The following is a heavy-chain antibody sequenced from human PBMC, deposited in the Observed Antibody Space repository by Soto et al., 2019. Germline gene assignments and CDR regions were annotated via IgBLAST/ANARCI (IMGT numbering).Heavy chain of an antibody. CDR1: GFSISANEVG. J-gene: IGHJ4*02. CDR3: ARLTDLYITFDY. D-gene: IGHD3-10*01. V-gene: IGHV2-5*02. CDR2: IYWDDDR. Sequence: GPTLVNPTQTLTLTCTFSGFSISANEVGVGWIRQPPGKALEWLGIIYWDDDRRYNPLLASRLTITKDSAKNQVFLAMTNMDAVDTATYYCARLTDLYITFDYWGQGAQVTVSS.